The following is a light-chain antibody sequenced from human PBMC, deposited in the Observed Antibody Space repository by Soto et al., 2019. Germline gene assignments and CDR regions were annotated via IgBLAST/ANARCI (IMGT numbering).Light chain of an antibody. CDR2: WAS. J-gene: IGKJ1*01. CDR1: QSVLYSSNSKNY. CDR3: QQYYSTPRT. V-gene: IGKV4-1*01. Sequence: DIVMTQSPDSLAVSLGERATIDCKSSQSVLYSSNSKNYLAWYQQKPGQPPKLLIYWASTRESGVPDRFSGNGSGKDFTLTISSLQAEDVAVYYCQQYYSTPRTFGQGTKVEIK.